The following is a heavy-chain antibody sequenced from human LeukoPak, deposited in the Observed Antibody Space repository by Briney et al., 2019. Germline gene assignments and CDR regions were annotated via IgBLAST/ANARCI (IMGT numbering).Heavy chain of an antibody. V-gene: IGHV4-4*02. CDR2: IYHSGST. J-gene: IGHJ4*02. CDR1: GGSISSSNW. Sequence: SETLSLTCAVSGGSISSSNWWSWVRQPPGKGLEWIGEIYHSGSTNYNPSLKSRVTISVDTSKNQFSLKLSSVTAADTAVYYCARAGRYYGSGTYEYFDYWGQGTLVTVSS. D-gene: IGHD3-10*01. CDR3: ARAGRYYGSGTYEYFDY.